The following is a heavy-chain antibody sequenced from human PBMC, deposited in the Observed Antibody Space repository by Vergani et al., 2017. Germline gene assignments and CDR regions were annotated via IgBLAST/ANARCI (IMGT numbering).Heavy chain of an antibody. CDR2: ISAYNGNT. CDR1: GYTFTSYG. V-gene: IGHV1-18*01. J-gene: IGHJ4*02. Sequence: QVQLVQSGAEVKKPGASVKVSCKASGYTFTSYGISWVRQAPGQGLEWMGWISAYNGNTNNAQKVQGRVTMTRNTSISTAYMELSSLRSEDTAVYYCATAHTVTTGGSFDYWGQGTLVTVSS. D-gene: IGHD4-17*01. CDR3: ATAHTVTTGGSFDY.